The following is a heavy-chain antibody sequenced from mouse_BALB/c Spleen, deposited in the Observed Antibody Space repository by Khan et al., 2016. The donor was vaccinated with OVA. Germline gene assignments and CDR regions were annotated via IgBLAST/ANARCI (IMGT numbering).Heavy chain of an antibody. D-gene: IGHD6-2*01. V-gene: IGHV1-76*01. J-gene: IGHJ2*01. CDR3: AREESLYYFVY. Sequence: QVRLQQSGAELVRPGASVKLSCRTSGYIFTNYWFHWVKQRSGQGLEWIARIYPGTDNTYYNEKLKDKATLTADRSSSTAYMQLSSLKSEDSAVYFSAREESLYYFVYWGQGTTLTVSS. CDR1: GYIFTNYW. CDR2: IYPGTDNT.